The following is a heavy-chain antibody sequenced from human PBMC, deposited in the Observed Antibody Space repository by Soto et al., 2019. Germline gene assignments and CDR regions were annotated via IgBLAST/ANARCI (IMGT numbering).Heavy chain of an antibody. CDR3: ARDRLSDYYYYNMDV. CDR2: IYYSGST. Sequence: SETLSLTCTVSGCSISSYYWSWMRQPPGKGLEWIGYIYYSGSTNYNPSLKSRVTISVDTSKNQFSLKLSSVTAADTAVYYCARDRLSDYYYYNMDVWGQGTTVTVSS. CDR1: GCSISSYY. V-gene: IGHV4-59*01. J-gene: IGHJ6*02.